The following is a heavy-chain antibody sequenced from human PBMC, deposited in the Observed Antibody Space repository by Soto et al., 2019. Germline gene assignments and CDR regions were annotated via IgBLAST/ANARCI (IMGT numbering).Heavy chain of an antibody. D-gene: IGHD2-15*01. CDR2: IYHSGST. Sequence: QLQESGSGLVKPSQTLSLTCAVSGGSISSGGYSWSWIRQPPGKGLEWIGYIYHSGSTYYNPSLKSRVTISVDRSKNQFSLKLSSVTAADTAVYYCARTVHGYCSGGSCYSEYFQHWGQGTLVTVSS. V-gene: IGHV4-30-2*01. CDR1: GGSISSGGYS. J-gene: IGHJ1*01. CDR3: ARTVHGYCSGGSCYSEYFQH.